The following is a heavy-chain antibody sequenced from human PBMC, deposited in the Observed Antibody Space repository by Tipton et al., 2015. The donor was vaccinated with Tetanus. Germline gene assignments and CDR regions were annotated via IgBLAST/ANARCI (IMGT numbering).Heavy chain of an antibody. CDR2: IYYGGST. D-gene: IGHD2-21*01. J-gene: IGHJ4*03. CDR3: ARRSHIGAPV. V-gene: IGHV4-39*01. Sequence: TLSLTCTVSGGSFSSSNDYWAWIRQPPGKGLEWVGSIYYGGSTYFNPSLGSRGTISIDTSRNQFSLQPSSVTAADTALYFCARRSHIGAPVWGQGTLVTVAS. CDR1: GGSFSSSNDY.